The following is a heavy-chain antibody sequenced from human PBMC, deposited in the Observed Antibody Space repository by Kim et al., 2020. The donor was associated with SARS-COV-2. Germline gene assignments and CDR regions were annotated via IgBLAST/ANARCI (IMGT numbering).Heavy chain of an antibody. CDR1: GFTSISDA. V-gene: IGHV3-23*01. CDR2: ISGSGAIT. J-gene: IGHJ5*02. D-gene: IGHD1-26*01. Sequence: GGSLRLSCAASGFTSISDAMSWVRQAPGKGLEWVSGISGSGAITYYADSVKGRFTISRDNSKNTLYLQMNSLRADDTAVYYCAKEGWAASGFDPWGQGTL. CDR3: AKEGWAASGFDP.